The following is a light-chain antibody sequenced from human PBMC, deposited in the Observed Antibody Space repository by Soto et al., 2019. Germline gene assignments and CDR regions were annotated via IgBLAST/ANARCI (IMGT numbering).Light chain of an antibody. CDR2: KTS. CDR1: QSIGRW. J-gene: IGKJ1*01. V-gene: IGKV1-5*03. Sequence: DIQMTQSPSTLSAFVGDRVTITCRASQSIGRWLAWYQQKAGKAPKLLIYKTSNLDSGVPSRFSGSGSGPEFTLTISSLQPDDFASYYCQQYTSFPWTFGQGTKVEIK. CDR3: QQYTSFPWT.